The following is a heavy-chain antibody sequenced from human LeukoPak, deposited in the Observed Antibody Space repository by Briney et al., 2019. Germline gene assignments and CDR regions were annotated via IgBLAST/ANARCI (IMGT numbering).Heavy chain of an antibody. CDR3: ARPGLGYCSSTSCYYFDY. CDR1: GLTFGDSA. V-gene: IGHV3-73*01. J-gene: IGHJ4*02. D-gene: IGHD2-2*01. CDR2: IRTKPNIYAT. Sequence: GGSLRLSCAASGLTFGDSAIHWVRQASGRGLEWVGRIRTKPNIYATAYAASVKGRFSISRDDSQNTAFLQLNSLQTEDTAVYYCARPGLGYCSSTSCYYFDYWGQGTLVTVSS.